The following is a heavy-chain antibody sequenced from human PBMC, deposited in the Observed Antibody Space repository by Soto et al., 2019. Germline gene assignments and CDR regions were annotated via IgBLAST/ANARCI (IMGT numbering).Heavy chain of an antibody. Sequence: SETLSLTCAVYGGSFSGYYWTWIRQPPGKGLEWIGEITHSGSTNYNPSLKSRVTISVDTSKNQFSLNLNSVTAADTAVYYCARSSVRGWSYWGQGTLVTV. CDR2: ITHSGST. CDR1: GGSFSGYY. D-gene: IGHD3-10*02. J-gene: IGHJ4*02. V-gene: IGHV4-34*01. CDR3: ARSSVRGWSY.